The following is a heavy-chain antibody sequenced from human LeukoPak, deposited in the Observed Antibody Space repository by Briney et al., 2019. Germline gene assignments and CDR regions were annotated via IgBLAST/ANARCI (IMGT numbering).Heavy chain of an antibody. J-gene: IGHJ4*02. CDR3: ARGYGSLAGPY. CDR1: GFTLSSYW. V-gene: IGHV3-74*01. Sequence: PGGSLRLSCAASGFTLSSYWMHWVRQAPGKGLVWVSRINTDGSGTSYADSVKGRFTISRDNAKNTLYLQMNSLRAEDTAVYYCARGYGSLAGPYWGQGTLVTVSS. D-gene: IGHD6-19*01. CDR2: INTDGSGT.